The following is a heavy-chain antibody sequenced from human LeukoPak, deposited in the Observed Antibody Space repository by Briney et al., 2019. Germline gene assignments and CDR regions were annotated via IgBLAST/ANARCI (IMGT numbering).Heavy chain of an antibody. CDR3: VRNLAVAGTCFDS. CDR1: GFTVSSNY. J-gene: IGHJ4*02. Sequence: PGGSLRLSCAASGFTVSSNYMSWVRQAPGKGLEWVSGTSGSGGRTYYADSVKGRFTISRDNAESSLFLQMNSLRAEDTAVYYCVRNLAVAGTCFDSWGQGTLVTVSS. CDR2: TSGSGGRT. V-gene: IGHV3-53*01. D-gene: IGHD6-19*01.